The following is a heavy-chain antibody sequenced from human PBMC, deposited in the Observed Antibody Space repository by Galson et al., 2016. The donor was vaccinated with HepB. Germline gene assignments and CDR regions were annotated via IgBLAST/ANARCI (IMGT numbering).Heavy chain of an antibody. CDR1: GFTVRSNY. V-gene: IGHV3-66*01. CDR2: LYSGGST. CDR3: ARWGSSLSPGFAHRYYGMDV. Sequence: SLRLSCAASGFTVRSNYMSWVRQAPGRGLEWVSVLYSGGSTYYADSVKDRFTISRDNSKNTLNLQMNSLRAEDTGVYYCARWGSSLSPGFAHRYYGMDVWGQGTMVTVSS. J-gene: IGHJ6*02. D-gene: IGHD3-16*01.